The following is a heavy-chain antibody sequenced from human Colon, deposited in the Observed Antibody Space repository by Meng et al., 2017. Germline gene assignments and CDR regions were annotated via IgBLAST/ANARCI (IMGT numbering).Heavy chain of an antibody. CDR2: TYYRSKWYN. J-gene: IGHJ4*02. Sequence: QVQLQQSGPGPVKPSQTLSLTCAISGDSVCSKSAAWSWIRQSPSRGLEWLGRTYYRSKWYNDYAVSVKSRISINPDTSKNQFSLRLNSVTPEDTAVYYCASTENHFWGQGTLVTVSS. D-gene: IGHD1-26*01. CDR3: ASTENHF. V-gene: IGHV6-1*01. CDR1: GDSVCSKSAA.